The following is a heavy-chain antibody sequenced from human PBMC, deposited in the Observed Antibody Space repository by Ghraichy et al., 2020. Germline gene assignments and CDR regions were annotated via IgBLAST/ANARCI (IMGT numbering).Heavy chain of an antibody. CDR1: GYTFTSYG. CDR3: AREGTLVVPAATLDY. V-gene: IGHV1-18*04. CDR2: ISAYNGNT. J-gene: IGHJ4*02. D-gene: IGHD2-2*01. Sequence: ASVKVSCKASGYTFTSYGISWVRQAPGQGLEWMGWISAYNGNTNYAQKLQGRVTMTTDTSTSTAYMELRSLRSDDTAVYYCAREGTLVVPAATLDYWGQGTLVTVSS.